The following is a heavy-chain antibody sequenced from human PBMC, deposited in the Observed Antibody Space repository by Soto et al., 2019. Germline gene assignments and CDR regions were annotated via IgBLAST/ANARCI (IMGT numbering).Heavy chain of an antibody. V-gene: IGHV3-21*01. CDR1: GFTFSSYS. J-gene: IGHJ6*02. CDR3: ARGGYCTNGVCSLSYYYGMDV. D-gene: IGHD2-8*01. Sequence: EVQLVESGGGLVKPGGSLRLSCAASGFTFSSYSMNWVRRAPGKGLEWVSSISSSSSYIYYADSVKGRFTISRDNAKNSLYLQMNSLRAEDTAVYYCARGGYCTNGVCSLSYYYGMDVWGQGTTVTVSS. CDR2: ISSSSSYI.